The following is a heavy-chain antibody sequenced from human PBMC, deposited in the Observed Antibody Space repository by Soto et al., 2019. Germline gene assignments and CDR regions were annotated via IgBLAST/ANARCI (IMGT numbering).Heavy chain of an antibody. V-gene: IGHV3-21*01. CDR1: GFTFSSYS. CDR3: ARDEAAAHGAFDI. J-gene: IGHJ3*02. D-gene: IGHD6-13*01. CDR2: ISSSSSYI. Sequence: GESLKISCAASGFTFSSYSMNWVRQAPGKGLEWVSSISSSSSYIYYADSVKGRFTISRDNAKNSLYLQMNSLRAEDTAVYYCARDEAAAHGAFDIWGQGTMVTVSS.